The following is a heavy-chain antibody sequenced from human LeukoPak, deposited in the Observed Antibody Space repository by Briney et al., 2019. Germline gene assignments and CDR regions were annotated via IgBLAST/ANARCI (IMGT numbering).Heavy chain of an antibody. CDR2: IYSGGST. CDR1: GFTVSSNY. J-gene: IGHJ5*02. CDR3: ARVLSNWFDP. D-gene: IGHD2/OR15-2a*01. Sequence: GGSLRLSCAASGFTVSSNYMGWVRQAPGKGLEWVSVIYSGGSTYYADSVKGRFTISRDNSKNTLYLQMNSLRAEDTAVYYCARVLSNWFDPWGQGTLVTVSS. V-gene: IGHV3-66*01.